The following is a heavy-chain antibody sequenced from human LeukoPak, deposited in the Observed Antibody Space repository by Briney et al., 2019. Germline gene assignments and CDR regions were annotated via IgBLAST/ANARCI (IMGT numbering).Heavy chain of an antibody. CDR3: ARGLRIQLWLQLGWFDP. CDR1: GGSFSGYY. J-gene: IGHJ5*02. Sequence: PSETLSLTCAVYGGSFSGYYWSWIRQPPGKGLEWIGEINHSGSTNYNPSLKSRVTISVNTSKNQFSLKLSSVTAADTAVYYCARGLRIQLWLQLGWFDPWGQGTLVTVSS. CDR2: INHSGST. D-gene: IGHD5-18*01. V-gene: IGHV4-34*01.